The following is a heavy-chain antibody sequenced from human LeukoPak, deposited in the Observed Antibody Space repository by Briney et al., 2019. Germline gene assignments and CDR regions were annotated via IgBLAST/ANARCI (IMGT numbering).Heavy chain of an antibody. J-gene: IGHJ6*02. D-gene: IGHD4-17*01. CDR3: ARGPTGLFYYYYGMDV. Sequence: RAGGSLRLSCAASGFTFDDYGMSWVRQAPGKGLEWVSGINWNGGSTGYADSVKGRFTISRDNAKNSLYLQMNSLRAEDTALYHCARGPTGLFYYYYGMDVWGQGTTVTVSS. V-gene: IGHV3-20*01. CDR1: GFTFDDYG. CDR2: INWNGGST.